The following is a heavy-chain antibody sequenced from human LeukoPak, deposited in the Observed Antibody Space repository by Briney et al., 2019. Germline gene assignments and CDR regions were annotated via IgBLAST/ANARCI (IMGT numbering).Heavy chain of an antibody. CDR1: GGSISSGGYY. V-gene: IGHV4-61*08. Sequence: KPSETLSLTCTVSGGSISSGGYYWSWIRQPPGKGLEWIGYIYYSGSTNYNPSLKSRVTISVDTSKNQFSLKLSSVTAADTAVYYCARSVPSIAASNWFDPWGQGTLVTDS. CDR3: ARSVPSIAASNWFDP. CDR2: IYYSGST. D-gene: IGHD6-6*01. J-gene: IGHJ5*02.